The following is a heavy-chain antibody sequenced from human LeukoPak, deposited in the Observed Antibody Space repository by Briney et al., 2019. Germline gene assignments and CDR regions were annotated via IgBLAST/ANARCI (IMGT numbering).Heavy chain of an antibody. CDR1: GFTFSSYG. Sequence: GGSQRLSCAASGFTFSSYGMHWVRQAPGKGLEWVAVISYDGSNKYYADSVKGRFTISRDNSKNTLYLQMNSLRAEDTAVYYCAKVGLSYYGSGSYYNWFDPWGQGTLVTVSS. CDR3: AKVGLSYYGSGSYYNWFDP. J-gene: IGHJ5*02. V-gene: IGHV3-30*18. D-gene: IGHD3-10*01. CDR2: ISYDGSNK.